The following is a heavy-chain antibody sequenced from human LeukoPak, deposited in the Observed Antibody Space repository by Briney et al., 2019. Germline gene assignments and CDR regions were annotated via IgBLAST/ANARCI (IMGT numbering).Heavy chain of an antibody. V-gene: IGHV3-11*03. J-gene: IGHJ4*02. CDR3: ARQPSIQNFDS. CDR2: IRYNRTYT. CDR1: GFSFRDDY. D-gene: IGHD1-14*01. Sequence: GGSLRLSCAASGFSFRDDYMSWIRQAPGKGLEWLSYIRYNRTYTKYADSVKGRFTISRDNAKSSLYLQMNSLREEDTAVYYCARQPSIQNFDSWGQGTLVTVSS.